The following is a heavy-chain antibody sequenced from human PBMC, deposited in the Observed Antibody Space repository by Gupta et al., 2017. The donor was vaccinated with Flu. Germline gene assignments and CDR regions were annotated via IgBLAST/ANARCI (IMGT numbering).Heavy chain of an antibody. CDR3: ARSDYYASGSYIDY. CDR2: IWYDGNKK. CDR1: G. D-gene: IGHD3-10*01. V-gene: IGHV3-33*07. Sequence: GMYWVRQAPGKGLEWVAVIWYDGNKKYYADSVRGRFTVSRDNSKNTLYLQMNSLRAEDTAVYYCARSDYYASGSYIDYWGQGTLVAVSS. J-gene: IGHJ4*02.